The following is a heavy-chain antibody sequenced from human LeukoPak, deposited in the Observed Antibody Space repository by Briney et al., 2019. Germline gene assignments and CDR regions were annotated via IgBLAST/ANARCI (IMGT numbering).Heavy chain of an antibody. V-gene: IGHV4-34*01. J-gene: IGHJ6*03. CDR3: ARLAARRNYYYYYYMDV. CDR1: GGSLTGYY. D-gene: IGHD2-15*01. Sequence: SETPSLTCAVYGGSLTGYYWSWIRQPPGKGLEWIGEINYSGRTNYNPSLKSRVTISVDTSKKQFSLKLRSVTAADTAVYYCARLAARRNYYYYYYMDVWGKGTTVTISS. CDR2: INYSGRT.